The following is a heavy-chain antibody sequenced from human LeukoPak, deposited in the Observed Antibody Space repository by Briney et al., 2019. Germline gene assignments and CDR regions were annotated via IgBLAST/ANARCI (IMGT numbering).Heavy chain of an antibody. V-gene: IGHV3-21*01. D-gene: IGHD3-22*01. Sequence: GGSLRLSCAASGFTFSSYWMNWVRQAPGKGLEWVSSISSSSSYIYYADSVKGRFTISRDNAKNSLYLQMNSLRAEDTAVYYCARGADYYDSSGYYSDFDYWGQGTLVTVSS. CDR3: ARGADYYDSSGYYSDFDY. J-gene: IGHJ4*02. CDR1: GFTFSSYW. CDR2: ISSSSSYI.